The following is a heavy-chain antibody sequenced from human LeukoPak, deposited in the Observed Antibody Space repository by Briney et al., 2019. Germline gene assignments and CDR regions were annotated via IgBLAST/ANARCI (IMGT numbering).Heavy chain of an antibody. CDR3: AKLSSGNLYYFDY. Sequence: GGSLRLSCAASGFTFSSYAMSWVRQAPGKGLEWVSGISGSGGSTYYADSVKGRFPISRDNSKNTLYLQMNSLRAEDTAVYYCAKLSSGNLYYFDYWGQGTLVTVSS. D-gene: IGHD3-3*01. CDR1: GFTFSSYA. J-gene: IGHJ4*02. V-gene: IGHV3-23*01. CDR2: ISGSGGST.